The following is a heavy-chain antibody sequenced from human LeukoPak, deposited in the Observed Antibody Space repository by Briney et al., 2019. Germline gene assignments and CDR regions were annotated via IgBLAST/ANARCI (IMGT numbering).Heavy chain of an antibody. V-gene: IGHV4-4*09. CDR3: ALLLVGSCSSSSCRSHLDC. J-gene: IGHJ4*02. CDR1: GDSISDHS. CDR2: IYTAGIS. D-gene: IGHD2-2*01. Sequence: RADSVTLTCTVSGDSISDHSLSWMRQPPGEGLEWIGFIYTAGISNYNASLKGRVTISLDTSKNQFSLQLTSVTAADTATYYCALLLVGSCSSSSCRSHLDCWGQGTLVIVSS.